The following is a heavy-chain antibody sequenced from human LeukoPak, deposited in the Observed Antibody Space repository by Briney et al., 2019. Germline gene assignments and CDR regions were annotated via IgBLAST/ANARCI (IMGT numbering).Heavy chain of an antibody. CDR1: GGSINSYY. J-gene: IGHJ3*02. V-gene: IGHV4-59*01. Sequence: SETLSLTCSVSGGSINSYYWSWIRQPPGKRLEWIAYFYNSGSTNYNPSLKSRVTISLDTSKNQFSLKLSSVTAEDTAVYYCVREGGRVGGPPGDAFDIWGKGKMVTVSS. CDR2: FYNSGST. D-gene: IGHD3-16*01. CDR3: VREGGRVGGPPGDAFDI.